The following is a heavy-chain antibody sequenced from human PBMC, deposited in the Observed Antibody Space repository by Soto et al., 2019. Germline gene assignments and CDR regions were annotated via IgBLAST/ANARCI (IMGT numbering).Heavy chain of an antibody. J-gene: IGHJ6*02. V-gene: IGHV4-59*08. D-gene: IGHD3-3*02. CDR1: GGSISPYY. CDR3: ARHIPMGASTSIFFYGMDV. CDR2: ISYSGSV. Sequence: QVQLQESGPGLLKPSETLSLTCTVSGGSISPYYWSWIRQPPGKELEWIGYISYSGSVNYNPSLRSRVTXSXDXXKNQFSLNLNSVTAADAAVYYCARHIPMGASTSIFFYGMDVWGQGTTVTVSS.